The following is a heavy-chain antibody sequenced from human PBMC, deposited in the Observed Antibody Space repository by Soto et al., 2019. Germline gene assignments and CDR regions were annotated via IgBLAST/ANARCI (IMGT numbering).Heavy chain of an antibody. CDR2: ISAYNGNT. D-gene: IGHD6-13*01. V-gene: IGHV1-18*01. J-gene: IGHJ4*02. CDR1: GYTFTSYG. CDR3: ARTFIAAAGPANFYS. Sequence: ASVKVSCNTSGYTFTSYGISWGRQAPGQGLEWMGWISAYNGNTNYAQKLQGRVTMTTDTSTSTAYMELRSLRSDDTAVYYCARTFIAAAGPANFYSWGKETLVTVSS.